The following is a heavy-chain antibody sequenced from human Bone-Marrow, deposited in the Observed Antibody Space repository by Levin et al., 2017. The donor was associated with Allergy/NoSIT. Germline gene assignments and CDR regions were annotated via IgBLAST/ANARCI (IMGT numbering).Heavy chain of an antibody. CDR1: GYTFTSYG. CDR2: ISAYNGNT. Sequence: GASVKVSCKASGYTFTSYGISWVRQAPGQGLEWMGWISAYNGNTNYAQKLQGRVTMTTDTSTSTAYMELRSLRSDDTAVYYCARGSYYDFWSGNYGMDVWGQGTTVTVSS. J-gene: IGHJ6*02. V-gene: IGHV1-18*01. CDR3: ARGSYYDFWSGNYGMDV. D-gene: IGHD3-3*01.